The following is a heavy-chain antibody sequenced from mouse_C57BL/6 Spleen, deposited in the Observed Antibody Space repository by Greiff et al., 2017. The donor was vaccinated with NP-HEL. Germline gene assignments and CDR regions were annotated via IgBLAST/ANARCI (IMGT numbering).Heavy chain of an antibody. CDR3: ARMPHGYDVSAWFAY. Sequence: VQLQESGPELVKPGASVKISCKASGYSFTSYYIHWVKQRPGQGLEWIGWIYPGSGNTKYNEKFKGKATLTADTSSSTAYMQLSSLTSEDSAVYYCARMPHGYDVSAWFAYWGQGTLVTVSA. CDR2: IYPGSGNT. J-gene: IGHJ3*01. CDR1: GYSFTSYY. D-gene: IGHD2-2*01. V-gene: IGHV1-66*01.